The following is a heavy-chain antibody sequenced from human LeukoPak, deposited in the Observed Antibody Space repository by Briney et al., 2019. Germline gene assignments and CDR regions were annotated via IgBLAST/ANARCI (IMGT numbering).Heavy chain of an antibody. Sequence: GGSLRLSCAASGFTFSSDAMHWVRQAPGKGLEWVAVISYDGSNKYYADSVKGRFTISRGNSKNTLYLQMNSLRAEDTAVYYCARDTYYYDSSGYYFYWGQGTLVTVSS. J-gene: IGHJ4*02. V-gene: IGHV3-30*01. CDR1: GFTFSSDA. CDR3: ARDTYYYDSSGYYFY. D-gene: IGHD3-22*01. CDR2: ISYDGSNK.